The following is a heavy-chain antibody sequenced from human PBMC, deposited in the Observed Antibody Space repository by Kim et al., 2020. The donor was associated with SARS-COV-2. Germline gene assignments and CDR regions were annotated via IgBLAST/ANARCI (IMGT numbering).Heavy chain of an antibody. V-gene: IGHV3-9*01. J-gene: IGHJ2*01. Sequence: GGSLRLSCAASGFTFDAYAMHWVRQAPGKGLEWVAGISWNSGNIDYADSVKGRFTISRDNAKNSLYLQMNSLRAEDTALYYCAKDGNRQWLVYWYFDLWGRGTLVTVSS. D-gene: IGHD6-19*01. CDR2: ISWNSGNI. CDR1: GFTFDAYA. CDR3: AKDGNRQWLVYWYFDL.